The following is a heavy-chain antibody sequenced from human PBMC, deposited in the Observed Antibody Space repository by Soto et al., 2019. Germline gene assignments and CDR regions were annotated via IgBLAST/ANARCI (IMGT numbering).Heavy chain of an antibody. CDR3: ARDPGAITVAGNFDY. D-gene: IGHD6-19*01. CDR2: MGNDGITT. J-gene: IGHJ4*02. Sequence: QVQLVESGGGVVQPGRSLRLSCAASGFTFSTYGMHWVRQAPGKGLEWVAVMGNDGITTFYADSVKGRFSISRDNSKNTLYLQMDSLRAEDTAVYYCARDPGAITVAGNFDYWGQGTLVNVSS. V-gene: IGHV3-33*08. CDR1: GFTFSTYG.